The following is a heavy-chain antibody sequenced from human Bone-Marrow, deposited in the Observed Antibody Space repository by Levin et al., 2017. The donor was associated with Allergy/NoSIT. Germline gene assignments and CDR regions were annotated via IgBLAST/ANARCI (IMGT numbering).Heavy chain of an antibody. Sequence: PGGSLRLSCTASGFTFGDYAMSWVRQAPGKGLEWVGFIRSKAYGGTTEYAASVKGRFTISRDDSKSIAYLQMNSLKTEDTAVYYCTRASNYYDSSGYYYFHYFDYWGQGTLVTVSS. CDR2: IRSKAYGGTT. CDR3: TRASNYYDSSGYYYFHYFDY. J-gene: IGHJ4*02. D-gene: IGHD3-22*01. V-gene: IGHV3-49*04. CDR1: GFTFGDYA.